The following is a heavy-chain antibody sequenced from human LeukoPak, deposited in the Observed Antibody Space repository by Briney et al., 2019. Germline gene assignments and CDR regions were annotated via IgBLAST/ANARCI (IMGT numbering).Heavy chain of an antibody. V-gene: IGHV3-23*01. CDR2: ISVGSDVI. CDR1: GLTFSNSA. CDR3: AKGLKTAVGPYKGYHYYMDV. Sequence: GGSLRLSCAVSGLTFSNSAMSWLRQAPGQGLEWVSAISVGSDVIYYADSVKGRFAISRDNSKHTVYLQMDSLRAEDTAVYYCAKGLKTAVGPYKGYHYYMDVWGKGTTVTVSS. D-gene: IGHD5-18*01. J-gene: IGHJ6*03.